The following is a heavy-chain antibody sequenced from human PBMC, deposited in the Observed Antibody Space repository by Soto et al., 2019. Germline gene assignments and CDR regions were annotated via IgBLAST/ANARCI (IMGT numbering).Heavy chain of an antibody. Sequence: GGSLRLSCAASGFTFSSYGMHWVRQAPGKGLEWVAVISYDGSNKYYADSVKGRFTISRDNSKNTLYLQMNSLRAEDTAVYPCAKRGADGVLDAFDIWGQGTMVTVSS. D-gene: IGHD3-10*01. CDR3: AKRGADGVLDAFDI. J-gene: IGHJ3*02. V-gene: IGHV3-30*18. CDR2: ISYDGSNK. CDR1: GFTFSSYG.